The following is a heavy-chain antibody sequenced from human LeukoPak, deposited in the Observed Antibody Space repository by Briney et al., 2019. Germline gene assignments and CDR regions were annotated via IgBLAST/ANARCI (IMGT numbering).Heavy chain of an antibody. CDR3: ARGPLGYEEYLVY. CDR1: GFTLSSYW. V-gene: IGHV3-74*01. D-gene: IGHD5-12*01. J-gene: IGHJ4*02. CDR2: INPDGSST. Sequence: GGSLRLSCAASGFTLSSYWMHWVRQAPGKGLVWVSRINPDGSSTSYADSVKGRFTISRDNAKNSLYLQMNSLRAEDTAVYYCARGPLGYEEYLVYWGQGTLVTVSS.